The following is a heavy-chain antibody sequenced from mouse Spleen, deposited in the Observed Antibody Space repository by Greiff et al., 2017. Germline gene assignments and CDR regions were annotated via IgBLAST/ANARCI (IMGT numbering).Heavy chain of an antibody. J-gene: IGHJ2*01. CDR1: GYAFTNYL. V-gene: IGHV1-54*01. CDR2: INPGSGGT. CDR3: ARGGDFDY. Sequence: LQESGAELVRPGTSVKVSCKASGYAFTNYLIEWVKQRPGQGLEWIGVINPGSGGTNYNEKFKGKATLTADKSSSTAYMQLSSLTSDDSAVYFCARGGDFDYWGQGTTLTVSS.